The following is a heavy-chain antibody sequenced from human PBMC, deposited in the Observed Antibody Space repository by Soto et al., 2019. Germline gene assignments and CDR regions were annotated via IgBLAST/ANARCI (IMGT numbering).Heavy chain of an antibody. CDR1: GGSVIGGSYY. Sequence: SETLSLTCTVSGGSVIGGSYYWSWIRHTPRKGLEWIGYIYYSGSTNYNPSLKSRVTISVDTSKNQFSLNLSSVTAADTAVYYCARDPGPSSSSGDWLDPWGQGTLVTVSS. CDR3: ARDPGPSSSSGDWLDP. CDR2: IYYSGST. J-gene: IGHJ5*02. D-gene: IGHD6-6*01. V-gene: IGHV4-61*01.